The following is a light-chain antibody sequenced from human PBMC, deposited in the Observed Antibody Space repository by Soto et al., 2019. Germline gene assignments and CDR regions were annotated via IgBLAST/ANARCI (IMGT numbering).Light chain of an antibody. CDR1: SSDVGGYNY. J-gene: IGLJ1*01. Sequence: QSVLTQPASVSGSPGQSITISCTGTSSDVGGYNYVSWYQQHPGKAPKLMIYDVSNRPSGVSNRFSGSKSGNTASLTISGLQAEDEADYYCTSYTSSSTLLYVFEPGTKVPVL. V-gene: IGLV2-14*01. CDR3: TSYTSSSTLLYV. CDR2: DVS.